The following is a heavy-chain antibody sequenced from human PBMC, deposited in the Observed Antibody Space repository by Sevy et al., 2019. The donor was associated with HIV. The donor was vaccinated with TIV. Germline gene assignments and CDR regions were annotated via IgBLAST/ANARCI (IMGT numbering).Heavy chain of an antibody. CDR2: IKQDGSEK. CDR1: GFIFSNHG. CDR3: ARDWECTGGVCYFMDV. J-gene: IGHJ6*02. V-gene: IGHV3-7*03. D-gene: IGHD2-8*02. Sequence: GGSLRLSCAASGFIFSNHGMHWVRQAPGKGLEWVANIKQDGSEKYYVDSVKGRFTISRDNAKNSLYLQMNSLRAEDTAVYYCARDWECTGGVCYFMDVWGQGTTVTVSS.